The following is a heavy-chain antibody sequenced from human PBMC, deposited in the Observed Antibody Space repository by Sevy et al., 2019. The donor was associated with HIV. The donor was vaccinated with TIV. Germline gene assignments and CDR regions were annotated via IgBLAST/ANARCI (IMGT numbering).Heavy chain of an antibody. J-gene: IGHJ4*01. CDR1: GFTFSSYN. CDR2: ISTSRSDI. CDR3: ARVADYYDGSGYQYDY. V-gene: IGHV3-48*02. Sequence: GGSLRLSCAASGFTFSSYNMNWVRPAPGKGLEWLAYISTSRSDIYYAGSQNGRFTISRDNAKNSLYLQMNSLRDEDTAVYYCARVADYYDGSGYQYDYWGHGTLVTVSS. D-gene: IGHD3-22*01.